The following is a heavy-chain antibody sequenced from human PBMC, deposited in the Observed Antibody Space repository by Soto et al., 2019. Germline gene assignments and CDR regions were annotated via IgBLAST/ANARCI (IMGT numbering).Heavy chain of an antibody. CDR3: GRDLGGASGAFDS. CDR1: GASISTSY. J-gene: IGHJ4*02. V-gene: IGHV4-59*01. D-gene: IGHD3-3*01. CDR2: IYSSGTT. Sequence: PSETLSLTCTVSGASISTSYWSWIRLPPGKGLEWIGYIYSSGTTKYNPSLKSRVTISIDTSKNQFSLKLSSVTAADTAIYYCGRDLGGASGAFDSWGQGTLVTVSS.